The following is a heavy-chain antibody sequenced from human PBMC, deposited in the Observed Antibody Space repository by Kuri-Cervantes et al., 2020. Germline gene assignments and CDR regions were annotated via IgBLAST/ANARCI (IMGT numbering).Heavy chain of an antibody. J-gene: IGHJ4*02. Sequence: ASVKVSCKASGYTFTSYCMHWVRQAPGQGLEWMGIIIPSGGSTSYAQKFQGRVTMTRDTSISTAYMELSRLRSDDTAVYYCARVHGGYCTNGVCFRFDYWGQGTLVTVSS. CDR3: ARVHGGYCTNGVCFRFDY. CDR1: GYTFTSYC. D-gene: IGHD2-8*01. CDR2: IIPSGGST. V-gene: IGHV1-46*01.